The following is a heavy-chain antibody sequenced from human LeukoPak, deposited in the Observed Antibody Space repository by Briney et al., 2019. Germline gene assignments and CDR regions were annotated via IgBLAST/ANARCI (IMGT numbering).Heavy chain of an antibody. CDR3: ATSSLEPNYYYYGMDV. CDR2: ISAYNGNT. CDR1: GYTFTSYG. Sequence: ASVKVSCKASGYTFTSYGISWVRQAPGQGLEWMGWISAYNGNTNYAQELQGKVTMTTDTSTSTAYMELRSLRSDDTAVYYCATSSLEPNYYYYGMDVWGQGTTVTVSS. V-gene: IGHV1-18*01. J-gene: IGHJ6*02. D-gene: IGHD1-1*01.